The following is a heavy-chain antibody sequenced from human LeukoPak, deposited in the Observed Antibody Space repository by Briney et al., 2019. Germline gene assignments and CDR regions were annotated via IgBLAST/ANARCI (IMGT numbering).Heavy chain of an antibody. Sequence: SETLSLTCTVSGGSISSGGYYWSWIRQHPGKGLEWIGYIYYSGSTYYNPSLRSRVTISVDTSKNQFSLKLSSVTAADTAVYYCARRPTVTVLLLRSSDAFDIWGQGTMVTVSS. V-gene: IGHV4-31*03. CDR1: GGSISSGGYY. D-gene: IGHD4-17*01. CDR2: IYYSGST. CDR3: ARRPTVTVLLLRSSDAFDI. J-gene: IGHJ3*02.